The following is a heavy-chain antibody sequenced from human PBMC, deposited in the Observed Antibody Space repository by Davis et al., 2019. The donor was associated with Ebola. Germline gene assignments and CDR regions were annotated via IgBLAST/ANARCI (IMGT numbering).Heavy chain of an antibody. D-gene: IGHD4-11*01. CDR2: IGSSSSYI. Sequence: GESLKISCAASGFTFSSYGMNWVRQAPGKGLEWVSSIGSSSSYIYYADSVKGRFTISRDNAKNSLYLQMNSLRAEDTAVYYCARRLRVNYVGYYGMDVWGRGTTVTVSS. CDR1: GFTFSSYG. CDR3: ARRLRVNYVGYYGMDV. J-gene: IGHJ6*02. V-gene: IGHV3-21*01.